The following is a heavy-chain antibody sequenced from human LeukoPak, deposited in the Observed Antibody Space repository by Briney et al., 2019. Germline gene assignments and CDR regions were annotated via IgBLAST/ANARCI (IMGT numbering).Heavy chain of an antibody. Sequence: ASVKVPCKVSGYTLTELSMHWVRQAPGKGLEWMGGFDPEDGETIYAQKFQGRVTMTEDTSTDTAYMELSSLRSEDTAVYYCATEVPTSSSWYLAFDYWGQGTLVTVSS. D-gene: IGHD6-13*01. V-gene: IGHV1-24*01. CDR1: GYTLTELS. CDR3: ATEVPTSSSWYLAFDY. CDR2: FDPEDGET. J-gene: IGHJ4*02.